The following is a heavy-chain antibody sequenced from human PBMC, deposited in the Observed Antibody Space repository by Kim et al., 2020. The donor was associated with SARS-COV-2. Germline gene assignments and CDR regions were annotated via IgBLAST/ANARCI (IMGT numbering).Heavy chain of an antibody. CDR3: ARELGWELHYFDF. J-gene: IGHJ4*02. D-gene: IGHD1-26*01. Sequence: YANSGKGRFTISRDNSKSTVYLQVDSLRTEDTAVYYCARELGWELHYFDFWGQGTLVTVSS. V-gene: IGHV3-30*03.